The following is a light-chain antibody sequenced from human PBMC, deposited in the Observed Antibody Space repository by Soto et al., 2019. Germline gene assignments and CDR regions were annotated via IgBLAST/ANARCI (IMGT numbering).Light chain of an antibody. V-gene: IGLV2-11*01. CDR3: CSYAGSPLYV. Sequence: QSVLTQPRSVSGSPGQSVTISCTGTSSDVGGYNYVSWYQQHPGKAPKLIIYNVSKRPSGVPDRFSGSKSGNTASLTISGLQAEDEADYYCCSYAGSPLYVFGTGTKLTVL. CDR2: NVS. CDR1: SSDVGGYNY. J-gene: IGLJ1*01.